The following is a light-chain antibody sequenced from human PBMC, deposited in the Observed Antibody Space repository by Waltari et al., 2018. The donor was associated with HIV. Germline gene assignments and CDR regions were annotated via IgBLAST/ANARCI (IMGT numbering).Light chain of an antibody. CDR3: CSYAGSYTFVV. CDR1: SSDVGGYNY. CDR2: DVS. Sequence: QSALTQPRSVSGSPGQSVTISCTGTSSDVGGYNYVSWYQQHPGKAPKLMMYDVSKRPSVVPERFSVSTSGDTASLTISGLQAEDEADYYCCSYAGSYTFVVVGGGTKLTVL. V-gene: IGLV2-11*01. J-gene: IGLJ2*01.